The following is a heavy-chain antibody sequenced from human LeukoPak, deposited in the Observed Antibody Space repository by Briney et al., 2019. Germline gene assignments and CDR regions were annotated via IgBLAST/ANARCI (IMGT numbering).Heavy chain of an antibody. CDR1: GFTFSSYW. CDR3: AREGSGELADI. Sequence: GGSLRLSCAASGFTFSSYWMSWVRQAPGKGLEWVANIKQDGSEKYYVDSVKGRFTISRDNAKNSFYLQLNSLRVGDTAVYYCAREGSGELADIWGQGTMVTVSS. J-gene: IGHJ3*02. D-gene: IGHD6-6*01. CDR2: IKQDGSEK. V-gene: IGHV3-7*01.